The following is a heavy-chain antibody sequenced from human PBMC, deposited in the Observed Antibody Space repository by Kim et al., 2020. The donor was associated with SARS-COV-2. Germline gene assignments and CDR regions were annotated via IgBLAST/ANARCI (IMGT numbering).Heavy chain of an antibody. CDR2: MNPNSGNT. CDR3: ARGFISNSGSYYYFDY. J-gene: IGHJ4*02. V-gene: IGHV1-8*01. Sequence: ASVKVSCKASGYTFTSYDINWVRQATGQGLEWMGWMNPNSGNTGYAQKFQGRVTMTRNTSISTAYMELSSLRSEDTAVYYCARGFISNSGSYYYFDYWGQGTLVTVSS. D-gene: IGHD1-26*01. CDR1: GYTFTSYD.